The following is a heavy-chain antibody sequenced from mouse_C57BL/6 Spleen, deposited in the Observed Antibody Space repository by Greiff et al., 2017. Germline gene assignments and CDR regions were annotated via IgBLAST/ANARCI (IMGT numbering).Heavy chain of an antibody. CDR3: ARDLGSFAY. CDR1: GYTFTSYW. V-gene: IGHV1-64*01. CDR2: IHPNSGST. D-gene: IGHD4-1*01. Sequence: VQLQQPGAELVKPGASVKLSCKASGYTFTSYWMHWVKQRPGQGLEWIGMIHPNSGSTNYNEKFKSKATLTVDKSSSTAYIQLSSLTSEDSAVYYCARDLGSFAYWGQGTLVTVSA. J-gene: IGHJ3*01.